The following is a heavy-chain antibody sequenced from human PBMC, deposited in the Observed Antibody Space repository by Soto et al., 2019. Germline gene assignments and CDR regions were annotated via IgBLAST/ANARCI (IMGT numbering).Heavy chain of an antibody. Sequence: SETVSLTCTVSGGSMRSGDYYWSWIRQPPGKGLEWIGYIYYSGSTYYNPSLKSGVTRSVDTSKNQFSLKLRSVTAADTAVYYCAREKPYYYYSSGGYWFDPWGQGTLVTVTS. V-gene: IGHV4-30-4*01. J-gene: IGHJ5*02. CDR3: AREKPYYYYSSGGYWFDP. D-gene: IGHD3-22*01. CDR2: IYYSGST. CDR1: GGSMRSGDYY.